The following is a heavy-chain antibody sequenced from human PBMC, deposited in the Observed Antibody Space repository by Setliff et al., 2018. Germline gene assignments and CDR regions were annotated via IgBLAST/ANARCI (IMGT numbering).Heavy chain of an antibody. D-gene: IGHD3-16*01. J-gene: IGHJ4*02. CDR1: GGSVKSHY. V-gene: IGHV4-59*02. Sequence: PSETLSLTCTVSGGSVKSHYWSWIRQTPEKGLEWIGFVFYSGDTRYNPSLKSRVTMSVDTSKNQVSLRMDFVTAADTAVYYCARGGVLGTGDFDYWGQGTPVTVSS. CDR3: ARGGVLGTGDFDY. CDR2: VFYSGDT.